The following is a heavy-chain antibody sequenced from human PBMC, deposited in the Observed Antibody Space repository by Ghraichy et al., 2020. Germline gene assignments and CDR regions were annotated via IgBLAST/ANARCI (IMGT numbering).Heavy chain of an antibody. Sequence: SETLSLTCTVSGGSISSYYWSWIRQPPGKGLEWIGYIYTSGSTNYNPSLKSRVTISVDTSKNQFSLKLSSVTAADTAVYYCARQVVTAIRGKWGSWFDPWGQGTLVTVSS. V-gene: IGHV4-4*09. D-gene: IGHD2-21*02. CDR2: IYTSGST. J-gene: IGHJ5*02. CDR1: GGSISSYY. CDR3: ARQVVTAIRGKWGSWFDP.